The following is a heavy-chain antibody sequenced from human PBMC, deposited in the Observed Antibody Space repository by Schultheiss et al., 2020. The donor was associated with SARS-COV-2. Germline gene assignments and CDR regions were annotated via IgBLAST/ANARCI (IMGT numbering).Heavy chain of an antibody. V-gene: IGHV3-23*01. D-gene: IGHD4-17*01. Sequence: GGSLRLSCAASGFTFSNYWMHWVRQAPGKGLEWVSAISGSGGSTYYADSVKGRFTISRDNSKNTLYLQMNSLRAEDTAVYYCAKRQTYYGAALDYWGQGTLVTVSS. CDR1: GFTFSNYW. CDR3: AKRQTYYGAALDY. J-gene: IGHJ4*02. CDR2: ISGSGGST.